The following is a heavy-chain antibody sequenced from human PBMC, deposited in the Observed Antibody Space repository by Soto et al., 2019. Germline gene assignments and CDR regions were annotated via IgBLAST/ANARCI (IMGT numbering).Heavy chain of an antibody. V-gene: IGHV4-30-2*01. CDR2: IYHSGST. J-gene: IGHJ5*02. CDR1: GESITSGSYS. Sequence: SETLSLTCAVSGESITSGSYSWCWIRQPPGKGLEWIGEIYHSGSTYYNPSLKSRVTILVDKSKNQFSLILSSVTAADTAVYYCARASSGYHPWGQGILVTVSS. D-gene: IGHD3-22*01. CDR3: ARASSGYHP.